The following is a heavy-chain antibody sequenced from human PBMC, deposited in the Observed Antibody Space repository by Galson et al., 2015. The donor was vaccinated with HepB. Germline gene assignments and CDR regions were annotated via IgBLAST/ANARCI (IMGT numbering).Heavy chain of an antibody. CDR2: IWYDGSNK. V-gene: IGHV3-33*01. CDR3: ARPSIAARPDLGWFDP. CDR1: GFTFSSYG. Sequence: SLRLSCAASGFTFSSYGMHWVRQAPGKGLEWVAVIWYDGSNKYYADSVKGRFTISRDNSKNTLYLQMNSLRAEDTAVYYCARPSIAARPDLGWFDPWGQGTLVTVSS. J-gene: IGHJ5*02. D-gene: IGHD6-6*01.